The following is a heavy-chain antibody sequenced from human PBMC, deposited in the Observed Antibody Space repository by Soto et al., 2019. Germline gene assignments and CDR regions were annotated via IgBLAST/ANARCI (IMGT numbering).Heavy chain of an antibody. CDR2: ISGSGGST. J-gene: IGHJ3*02. CDR1: GFTFSSYA. Sequence: GGSLRLSCAASGFTFSSYAMSWVRQAPGKGLEWVSAISGSGGSTYYADSVKGRFTISRDNSKNTLYLQMNSLRAEDTAVYYCAKGPPITIFGVVIELDRAFDIWGQGTMVTVSS. D-gene: IGHD3-3*01. CDR3: AKGPPITIFGVVIELDRAFDI. V-gene: IGHV3-23*01.